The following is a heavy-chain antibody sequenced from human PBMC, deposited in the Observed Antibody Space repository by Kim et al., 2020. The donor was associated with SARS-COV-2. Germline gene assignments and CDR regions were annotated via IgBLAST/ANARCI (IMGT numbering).Heavy chain of an antibody. CDR2: VGGDGGSR. D-gene: IGHD3-3*02. CDR3: TSIFEY. CDR1: GFTFTNYW. V-gene: IGHV3-74*01. J-gene: IGHJ4*02. Sequence: GGSLRLSCAASGFTFTNYWIHWVRQIPGKGPVWVSSVGGDGGSRYYADSVKGRFTTSRDNANNMVYLQMNSLRVDDTAIYYCTSIFEYLGQGGLVTVSS.